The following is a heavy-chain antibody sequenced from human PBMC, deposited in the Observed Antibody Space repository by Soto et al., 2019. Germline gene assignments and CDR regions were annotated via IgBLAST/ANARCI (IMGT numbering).Heavy chain of an antibody. CDR1: GFTFSSYG. J-gene: IGHJ3*02. Sequence: QVQLVESGGGVVQPGRSLRLSCAASGFTFSSYGMHWVRQAPGKGLEWVAVISYGGSNEYYADSGKGRFTISRDNSNNTLYLQMNSLRPEDTAVYYCAKCRQGGPIAMVRGVLGAFDIWGQGTMVTVSS. D-gene: IGHD3-10*01. CDR2: ISYGGSNE. CDR3: AKCRQGGPIAMVRGVLGAFDI. V-gene: IGHV3-30*18.